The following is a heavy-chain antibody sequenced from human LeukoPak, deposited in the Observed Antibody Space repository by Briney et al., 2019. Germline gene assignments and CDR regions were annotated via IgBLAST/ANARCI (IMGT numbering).Heavy chain of an antibody. CDR2: ISWNRGSI. J-gene: IGHJ4*02. CDR3: AKDIHGSGSYLGY. V-gene: IGHV3-9*01. CDR1: GFTFDDYA. Sequence: PGGSLRLSCAASGFTFDDYAMHWVRHAPGKGLEWVSGISWNRGSIGYADSVKGRFTISRDNAKNSLYLQMNILRAEDTALYYCAKDIHGSGSYLGYWGQGTLVTVSS. D-gene: IGHD3-10*01.